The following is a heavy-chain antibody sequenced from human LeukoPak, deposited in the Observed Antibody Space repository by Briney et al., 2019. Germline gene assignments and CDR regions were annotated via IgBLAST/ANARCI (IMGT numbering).Heavy chain of an antibody. V-gene: IGHV1-18*01. CDR3: ARKAPPYYYDSSGYPYFDY. D-gene: IGHD3-22*01. CDR1: GYTFTSYG. CDR2: ISAYNGNT. J-gene: IGHJ4*02. Sequence: ASVKVSCKASGYTFTSYGISWVRQAPGQGLEWMGWISAYNGNTNYAQKLQGRVTMTTDTSTSTAYMELRSLRSDDTAVYYCARKAPPYYYDSSGYPYFDYWGQGTLVTVPS.